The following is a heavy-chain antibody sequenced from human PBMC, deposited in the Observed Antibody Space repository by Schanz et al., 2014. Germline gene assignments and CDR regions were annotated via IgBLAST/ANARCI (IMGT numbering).Heavy chain of an antibody. V-gene: IGHV1-18*04. Sequence: QVHLVQSGAEVKKPGASVKVSCKASGYTFTNYGITWVRQAPGQGLEWMGWISPYNGKTNYAQKGQSRVTMTTDASTSTAYIELRSLSSDDTAVYYCASSTFTDLDYWGQGTLVTVSS. CDR1: GYTFTNYG. CDR3: ASSTFTDLDY. J-gene: IGHJ4*02. D-gene: IGHD2-2*01. CDR2: ISPYNGKT.